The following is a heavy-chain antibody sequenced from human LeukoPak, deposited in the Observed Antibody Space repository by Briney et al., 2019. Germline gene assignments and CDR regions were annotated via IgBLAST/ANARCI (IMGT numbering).Heavy chain of an antibody. CDR2: ISVYNDNT. Sequence: ASVKVSCKASGYTFTSYTIIWVRQAPGQGLEWMGWISVYNDNTNYAQKFQGRVTMTTDTSTNTAHMELRSLRSDDTAVYYCARAPTSGYYGMDVWGQGTTVTVSS. J-gene: IGHJ6*02. CDR3: ARAPTSGYYGMDV. CDR1: GYTFTSYT. V-gene: IGHV1-18*01. D-gene: IGHD3-10*01.